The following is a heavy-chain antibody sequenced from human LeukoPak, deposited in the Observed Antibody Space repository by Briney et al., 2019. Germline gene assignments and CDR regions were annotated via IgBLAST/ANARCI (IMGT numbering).Heavy chain of an antibody. CDR3: ARDRNVMDV. J-gene: IGHJ6*02. V-gene: IGHV4-59*01. CDR1: GFTFSSYA. Sequence: TLWGVLRLSCAASGFTFSSYAMSWIRQPPGKGLEWIGYIYYSGSTNYNPSLKSRVTISVDTSKNQFSLKLSSVTAADTAVYYCARDRNVMDVWGQGTTVTVSS. CDR2: IYYSGST.